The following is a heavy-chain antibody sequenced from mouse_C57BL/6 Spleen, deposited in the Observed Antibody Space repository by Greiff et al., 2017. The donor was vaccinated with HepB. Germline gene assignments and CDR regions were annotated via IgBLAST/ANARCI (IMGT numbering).Heavy chain of an antibody. J-gene: IGHJ1*03. Sequence: QVQLQQPGAELVRPGTSVKLSCKASGYTFTSYWMHWVKQRPGQGLEWIGVIDPSDSYTNYNQKFKGKATLTVDTSSSTAYMQLSSLTSEDSAVYYWAARDWYFDVWGTGTTVTVSS. CDR3: AARDWYFDV. D-gene: IGHD3-3*01. CDR1: GYTFTSYW. V-gene: IGHV1-59*01. CDR2: IDPSDSYT.